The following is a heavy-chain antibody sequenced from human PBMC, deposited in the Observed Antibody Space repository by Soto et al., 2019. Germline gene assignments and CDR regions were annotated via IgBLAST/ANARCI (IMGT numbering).Heavy chain of an antibody. J-gene: IGHJ4*02. CDR3: ARGHCGGDCYFVY. Sequence: GASVKVSCKASGGTFSSYGISWVRQAPGQGLEWMGGIIPLFGTANYAQKFQGGVTITADDSTSTVYMELSSLRSEDTAVYYCARGHCGGDCYFVYWGQGTLVTVSS. D-gene: IGHD2-21*02. CDR2: IIPLFGTA. V-gene: IGHV1-69*13. CDR1: GGTFSSYG.